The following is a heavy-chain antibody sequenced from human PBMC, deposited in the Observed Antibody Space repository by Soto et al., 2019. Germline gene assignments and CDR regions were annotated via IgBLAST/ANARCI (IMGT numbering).Heavy chain of an antibody. CDR3: ARDRSTDFGLDV. V-gene: IGHV3-23*01. J-gene: IGHJ6*02. CDR1: GCTFSDYV. Sequence: EVQLLESGGDLVQPGGSLRLSCVASGCTFSDYVMSWVRQVPGKGLEWVSSISDGGERTDYRDSVRGRFTISRDNSRFTLHLQMNSLRVDDTAIYFCARDRSTDFGLDVWGQGTTVTVSS. CDR2: ISDGGERT. D-gene: IGHD3-3*01.